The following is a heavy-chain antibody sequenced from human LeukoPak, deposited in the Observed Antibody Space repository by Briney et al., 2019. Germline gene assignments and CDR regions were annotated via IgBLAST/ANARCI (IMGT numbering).Heavy chain of an antibody. D-gene: IGHD6-13*01. Sequence: SETLSLTCTVSGGSVSSGSYYWSWIRQPPGKGLEWIGYIYYSGSTNYNPSLKSRVTISVDTSKNQFSLKLSSVTAADTAVYYCAREVGRYSSSTHVLYVWGQGTLVTVSS. CDR3: AREVGRYSSSTHVLYV. J-gene: IGHJ4*02. CDR2: IYYSGST. V-gene: IGHV4-61*01. CDR1: GGSVSSGSYY.